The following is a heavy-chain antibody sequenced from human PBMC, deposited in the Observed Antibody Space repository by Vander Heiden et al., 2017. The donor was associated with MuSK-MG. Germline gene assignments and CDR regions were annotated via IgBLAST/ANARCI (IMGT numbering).Heavy chain of an antibody. CDR1: GFTFSSYG. V-gene: IGHV3-33*01. J-gene: IGHJ3*02. CDR2: IWYDGRNI. CDR3: AIRRKDTAAFDI. Sequence: QVQLVESGGGVVQPGRSLRLPCSASGFTFSSYGMHWVRQAPGKGLEWVAVIWYDGRNIYYADAVKGRFTISRDNSKKPLYLNLKSMSADDTAVYCCAIRRKDTAAFDIWGQGTLVTVSS.